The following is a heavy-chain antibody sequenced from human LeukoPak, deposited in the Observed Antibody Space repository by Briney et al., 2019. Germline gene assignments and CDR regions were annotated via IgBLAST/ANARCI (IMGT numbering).Heavy chain of an antibody. Sequence: KPSETLSLTCTVSGPSISSYYWSWIRQSPKKGLEWIGYIHARGSTNFNPSLKSRVDMSVDTSKNQFSLKLTSVTAADTAVYYCARHIQLLNFYYCMDVWGKGTTVTVSS. CDR1: GPSISSYY. D-gene: IGHD2-2*01. J-gene: IGHJ6*03. CDR3: ARHIQLLNFYYCMDV. CDR2: IHARGST. V-gene: IGHV4-4*09.